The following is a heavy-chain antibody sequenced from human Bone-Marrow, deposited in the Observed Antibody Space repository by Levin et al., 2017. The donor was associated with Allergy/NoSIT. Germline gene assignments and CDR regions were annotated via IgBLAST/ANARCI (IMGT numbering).Heavy chain of an antibody. V-gene: IGHV3-30-3*01. CDR2: ISYDGSNK. CDR3: AKDGTRFSGMDV. Sequence: SCAASGFTFSTYAMHWVRQAPGKGLEWVAVISYDGSNKYYADSVKGRFTISRDNSKNTLYLQVNSLRAEDATVYYCAKDGTRFSGMDVWGQGTTVTVP. CDR1: GFTFSTYA. D-gene: IGHD1-1*01. J-gene: IGHJ6*02.